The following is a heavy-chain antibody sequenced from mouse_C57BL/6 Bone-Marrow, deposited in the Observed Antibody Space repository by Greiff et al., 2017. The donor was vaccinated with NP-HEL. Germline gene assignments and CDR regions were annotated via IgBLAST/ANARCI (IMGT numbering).Heavy chain of an antibody. CDR2: IDPNSGGT. J-gene: IGHJ1*03. V-gene: IGHV1-72*01. D-gene: IGHD1-1*01. CDR1: GYTFTSYW. Sequence: QVHVKQPGAELVKPGASVKLSCKASGYTFTSYWMHWVKQRPGRGLEWIGRIDPNSGGTKYNEKFKSKATLTVDKPSSTAYMQLSSLTSEDSAVYYCAREDYGSSWNWYFDVWGTGTTVTVSS. CDR3: AREDYGSSWNWYFDV.